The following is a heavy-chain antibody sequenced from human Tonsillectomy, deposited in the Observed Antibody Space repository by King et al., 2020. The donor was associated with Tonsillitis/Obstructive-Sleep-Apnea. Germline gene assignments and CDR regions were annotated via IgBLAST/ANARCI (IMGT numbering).Heavy chain of an antibody. CDR3: ARDYSSGYGLDV. CDR2: IHTSGST. D-gene: IGHD6-19*01. Sequence: QLQESGPGLVKPPETLSLTCTVSGGSISSYYWNWIRPPAGKRLEWIGRIHTSGSTNYNPPLKSRVTMSVDTSKNRVSLRRNSVTAADTAVHYCARDYSSGYGLDVWGQGATFTVSS. V-gene: IGHV4-4*07. CDR1: GGSISSYY. J-gene: IGHJ6*02.